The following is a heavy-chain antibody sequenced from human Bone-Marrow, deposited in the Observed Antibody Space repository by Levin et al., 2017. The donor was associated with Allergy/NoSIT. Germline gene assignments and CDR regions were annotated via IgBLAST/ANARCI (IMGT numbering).Heavy chain of an antibody. J-gene: IGHJ4*02. CDR3: AKGGVDYYAGTHYNLRYFFDS. Sequence: AGGSLRLSCAASGFTFSNFGMSWVRQAPGKALEWVSGISGSGGATYYADSVKGRFSTSRARNTLYLQMNSLRVDDTAVYFCAKGGVDYYAGTHYNLRYFFDSWGQGTLVSVSS. V-gene: IGHV3-23*01. D-gene: IGHD3-10*01. CDR1: GFTFSNFG. CDR2: ISGSGGAT.